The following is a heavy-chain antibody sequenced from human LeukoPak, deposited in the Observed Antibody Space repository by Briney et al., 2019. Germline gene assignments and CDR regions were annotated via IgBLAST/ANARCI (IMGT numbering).Heavy chain of an antibody. CDR1: GGSISSYY. Sequence: SETLSLTCTVSGGSISSYYWSWIRQPPGKGLEWIGYIYYSGSTNYNPSLKSRVAISVDTSKNQFSLKLSSVTAADTAVYYCARGGDDGYYYYYMDVWGKGTTVTVSS. CDR3: ARGGDDGYYYYYMDV. V-gene: IGHV4-59*01. D-gene: IGHD3-10*01. CDR2: IYYSGST. J-gene: IGHJ6*03.